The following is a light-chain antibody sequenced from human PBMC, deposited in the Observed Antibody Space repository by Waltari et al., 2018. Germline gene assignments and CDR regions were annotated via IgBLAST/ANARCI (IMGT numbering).Light chain of an antibody. CDR1: NKNVVKEG. Sequence: QAGLTQPPSVSKGLRQTATLTCTGDNKNVVKEGATWQQQHQGHPPKLRSYRNNNRPSGISERFSASRSGNTASLTITGLQPEDEADYYCSAWDGNRKIYIFGPGTRVTVL. CDR2: RNN. J-gene: IGLJ1*01. CDR3: SAWDGNRKIYI. V-gene: IGLV10-54*04.